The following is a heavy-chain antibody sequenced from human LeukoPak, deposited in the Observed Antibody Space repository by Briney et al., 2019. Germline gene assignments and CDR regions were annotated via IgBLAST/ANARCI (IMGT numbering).Heavy chain of an antibody. CDR2: IIPIFGTA. V-gene: IGHV1-69*13. J-gene: IGHJ6*02. Sequence: GASVKVSCKASGGTFSSYAISWVRQAPGQGLEWMGGIIPIFGTANYAQKFQGRVTITADESTSTAYMELSSLRSEDTAVYYCARDLGPNYDILTGYYYYYYGMDVWGQGTTVTVSS. CDR1: GGTFSSYA. D-gene: IGHD3-9*01. CDR3: ARDLGPNYDILTGYYYYYYGMDV.